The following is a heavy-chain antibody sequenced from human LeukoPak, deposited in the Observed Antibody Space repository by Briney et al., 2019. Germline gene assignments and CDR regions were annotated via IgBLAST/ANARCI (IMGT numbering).Heavy chain of an antibody. Sequence: SVKVSCKASGGTFSSYAISWVRQAPGQGLEWMGGIIPIFGTANYAQKFQGRVTITADKSTSTAYMELSSLRSEDTAVYYCASFKGGSWDDAFGIWGQGTMVTVSS. CDR2: IIPIFGTA. D-gene: IGHD1-26*01. CDR1: GGTFSSYA. CDR3: ASFKGGSWDDAFGI. V-gene: IGHV1-69*06. J-gene: IGHJ3*02.